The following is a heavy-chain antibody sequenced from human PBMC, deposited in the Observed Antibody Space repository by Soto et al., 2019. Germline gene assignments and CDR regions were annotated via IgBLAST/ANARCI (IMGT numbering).Heavy chain of an antibody. D-gene: IGHD6-13*01. Sequence: QVQLVESGGGVVQPGRSLRLSCAASGLTFSSYGMHWVRQAPGKGLEWVAVISKDGSNRFYADSVKGRFTISRDNSKNTMYLQMNSLRAEDTAVFYCASGAAGGFDYWGQGTLVTVSS. CDR1: GLTFSSYG. CDR3: ASGAAGGFDY. J-gene: IGHJ4*02. V-gene: IGHV3-30*03. CDR2: ISKDGSNR.